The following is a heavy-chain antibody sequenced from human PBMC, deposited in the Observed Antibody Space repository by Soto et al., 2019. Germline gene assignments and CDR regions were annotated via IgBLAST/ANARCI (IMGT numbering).Heavy chain of an antibody. D-gene: IGHD6-13*01. V-gene: IGHV1-24*01. CDR3: ATEVAAAGTTAFDY. CDR1: GYTLTELS. CDR2: FDPEDGET. Sequence: GASVKVSCKVSGYTLTELSMHWVRQAPGKGLEWTGGFDPEDGETIYAQKFQGRVTMTEDTSTDTAYMELSSLRSEDTAVYYCATEVAAAGTTAFDYWGQGTLVTVSS. J-gene: IGHJ4*02.